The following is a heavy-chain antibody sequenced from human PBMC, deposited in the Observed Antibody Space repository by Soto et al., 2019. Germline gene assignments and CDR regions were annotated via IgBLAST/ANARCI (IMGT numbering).Heavy chain of an antibody. CDR1: GFTFSSYG. J-gene: IGHJ3*02. Sequence: GGSLRLSCAASGFTFSSYGMNWVRQAPGKGLEWVANIKQDGTEKNYVDSVKGRFTISRDNAKNSLYLQMDSLRAEDTAVYFCARGDTPMITGMDSFDIWGQGTLVTVS. CDR2: IKQDGTEK. CDR3: ARGDTPMITGMDSFDI. V-gene: IGHV3-7*01. D-gene: IGHD5-18*01.